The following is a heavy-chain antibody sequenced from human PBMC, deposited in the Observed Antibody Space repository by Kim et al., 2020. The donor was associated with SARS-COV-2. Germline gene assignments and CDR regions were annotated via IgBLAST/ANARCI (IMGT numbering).Heavy chain of an antibody. J-gene: IGHJ5*02. V-gene: IGHV3-23*01. CDR3: ARYGSGSPGGFDP. D-gene: IGHD3-10*01. Sequence: YADSVKGQFTTSRDKSKNTRDLQMNSRRAEDTAVYYCARYGSGSPGGFDPWGQGTLVTVSS.